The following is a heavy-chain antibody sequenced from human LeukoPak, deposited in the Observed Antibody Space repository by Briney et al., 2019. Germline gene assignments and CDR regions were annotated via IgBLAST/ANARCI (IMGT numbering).Heavy chain of an antibody. Sequence: ASVKVSCKASGYTFTSYGISWVRQAPGQGLEWMGWINPNSGGTNYAQKFQGRVTMTRDTSISTAYMELSRLRSDDTAVYYCARVYSSSSLDYWGQGTLVTVSS. J-gene: IGHJ4*02. V-gene: IGHV1-2*02. D-gene: IGHD6-6*01. CDR2: INPNSGGT. CDR1: GYTFTSYG. CDR3: ARVYSSSSLDY.